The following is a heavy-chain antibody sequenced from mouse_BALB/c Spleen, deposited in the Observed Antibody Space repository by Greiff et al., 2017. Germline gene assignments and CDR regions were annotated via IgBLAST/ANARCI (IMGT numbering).Heavy chain of an antibody. D-gene: IGHD2-1*01. Sequence: EVKLVESGPSLVKPSQTLSLTCSVTGDSITSGYWNWIRKFPGNKLEYMGYISYSGSTYYNPSLKSRISITRDTSKNQYYLQLNSVTTEDTATYYCARYGNYLYYYAMDYWGQGTSVTVSS. CDR2: ISYSGST. V-gene: IGHV3-8*02. CDR1: GDSITSGY. J-gene: IGHJ4*01. CDR3: ARYGNYLYYYAMDY.